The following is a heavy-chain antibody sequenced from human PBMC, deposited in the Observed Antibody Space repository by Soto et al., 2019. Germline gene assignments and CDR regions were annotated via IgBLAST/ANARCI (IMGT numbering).Heavy chain of an antibody. CDR2: IIPIFGTA. Sequence: SVKVSCKASGGTFSSYAISWVRQAPGQGLEWMGGIIPIFGTANYAQKFQGRVTITADESTSTAYMELSSLRSEDTAVYYCARPSRIFGVVIARYYYYDMDVWGQGTTVTVSS. V-gene: IGHV1-69*13. D-gene: IGHD3-3*01. J-gene: IGHJ6*02. CDR3: ARPSRIFGVVIARYYYYDMDV. CDR1: GGTFSSYA.